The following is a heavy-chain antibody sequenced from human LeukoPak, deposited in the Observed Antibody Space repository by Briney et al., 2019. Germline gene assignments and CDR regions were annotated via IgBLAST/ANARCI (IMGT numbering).Heavy chain of an antibody. CDR2: KYYSGST. Sequence: SETLCLTCDVSGVSINTCCYYWTWIRQPPGKGLEWIGYKYYSGSTRYNSSLRSRLTISLDSSKNQFSLRLTSVTAADTAVYYCARGRSYGFDFDSWGPGTLVIVSS. CDR1: GVSINTCCYY. CDR3: ARGRSYGFDFDS. D-gene: IGHD5-18*01. J-gene: IGHJ4*02. V-gene: IGHV4-61*01.